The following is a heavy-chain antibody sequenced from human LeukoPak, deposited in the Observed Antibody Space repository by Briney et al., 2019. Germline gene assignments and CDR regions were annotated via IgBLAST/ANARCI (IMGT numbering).Heavy chain of an antibody. CDR3: ARDLSGIAGYTYGRGIDY. Sequence: GGSLRLSCAASGFTFSSDWMSWVRQAPGKGLEGVADIKKDGSEKYYVDAVKGRFTISRDNAKTSLYLQMNSLRADDTAVYYCARDLSGIAGYTYGRGIDYWGQGTLVTVSS. CDR1: GFTFSSDW. D-gene: IGHD5-18*01. CDR2: IKKDGSEK. V-gene: IGHV3-7*01. J-gene: IGHJ4*02.